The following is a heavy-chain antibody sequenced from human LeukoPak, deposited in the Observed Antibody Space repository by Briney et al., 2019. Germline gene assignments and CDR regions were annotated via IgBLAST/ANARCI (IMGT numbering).Heavy chain of an antibody. CDR3: ARRGDGYNFDY. D-gene: IGHD5-24*01. J-gene: IGHJ4*02. Sequence: GASVKVSCKASGDTFSSFAVSWVRQAPGQGLEWMGIINPSGGSTSYAQKFQGRVTMTRDMSTSTVYMELSSLRSEDTAVYYCARRGDGYNFDYWGQGTLVTVSS. CDR2: INPSGGST. V-gene: IGHV1-46*01. CDR1: GDTFSSFA.